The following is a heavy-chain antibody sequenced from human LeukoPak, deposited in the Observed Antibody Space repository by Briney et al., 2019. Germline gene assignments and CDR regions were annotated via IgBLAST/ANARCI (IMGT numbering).Heavy chain of an antibody. CDR3: ASLSTSPWPLGY. D-gene: IGHD5-12*01. CDR2: ISGDGGST. V-gene: IGHV3-43*02. Sequence: PGGSLRLSCAASGFTFDDYAMHWFRQAPAKGLEWVSLISGDGGSTYYADSVKGRFTISRDNSKNSLYLQVNSLRTEDTALYYCASLSTSPWPLGYWGQGTLVTVSS. CDR1: GFTFDDYA. J-gene: IGHJ4*02.